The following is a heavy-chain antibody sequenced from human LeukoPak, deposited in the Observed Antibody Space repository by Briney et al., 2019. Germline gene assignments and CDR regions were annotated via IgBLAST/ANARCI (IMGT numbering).Heavy chain of an antibody. D-gene: IGHD3-3*01. J-gene: IGHJ5*02. CDR3: ARYNYDFWSGYSKWFDP. CDR1: GDSISSYY. CDR2: IYYSGST. Sequence: SETLSLTCTVSGDSISSYYWNWIRQPPGKGLEWIGYIYYSGSTNYNPSLKSRVTISVDTSKNQFSLKLSSVTAADTAVYYCARYNYDFWSGYSKWFDPWGQGTLVTVSS. V-gene: IGHV4-59*01.